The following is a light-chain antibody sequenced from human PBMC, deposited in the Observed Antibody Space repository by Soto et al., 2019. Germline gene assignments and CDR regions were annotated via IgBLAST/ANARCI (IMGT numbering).Light chain of an antibody. J-gene: IGKJ3*01. CDR2: GAS. CDR3: QQYGSSPPFT. Sequence: IVLTQSPGTLSLTPGERATLSCRASQSVSSSYLAWYHQKPGQAPSLLIYGASSRATGIPDRFSGSGSGTDVTLTISSREPEDSGVYYCQQYGSSPPFTFGPGTRVDIK. V-gene: IGKV3-20*01. CDR1: QSVSSSY.